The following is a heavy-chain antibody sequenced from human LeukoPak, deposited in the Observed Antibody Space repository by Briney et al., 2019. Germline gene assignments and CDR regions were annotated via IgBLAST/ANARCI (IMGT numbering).Heavy chain of an antibody. J-gene: IGHJ3*02. V-gene: IGHV4-34*01. CDR3: ANGINDYGDYVNAFDI. D-gene: IGHD4-17*01. CDR2: INHSGST. Sequence: SETLSLTCAVYGGSFSGYYWSWIRQPPGKGLEWIGEINHSGSTNYNPPLKSRVTISVDTSKNQFSLKLSSVTAADTAVYYCANGINDYGDYVNAFDIWGQGTMVTVSS. CDR1: GGSFSGYY.